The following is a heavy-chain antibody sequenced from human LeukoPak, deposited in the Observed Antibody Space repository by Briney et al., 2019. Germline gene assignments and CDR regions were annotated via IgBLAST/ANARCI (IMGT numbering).Heavy chain of an antibody. D-gene: IGHD6-19*01. Sequence: SETLSLTCAVSGYSISSGYYWGWIRQLPGKGVEWIGSIYHSGSTYYNPSLKGRVTISVDTSKNQFSLELSSVTAADTAVYYCARHPDPSIGWLGDWFVPWGQGTRVTVSS. V-gene: IGHV4-38-2*01. CDR1: GYSISSGYY. CDR2: IYHSGST. J-gene: IGHJ5*02. CDR3: ARHPDPSIGWLGDWFVP.